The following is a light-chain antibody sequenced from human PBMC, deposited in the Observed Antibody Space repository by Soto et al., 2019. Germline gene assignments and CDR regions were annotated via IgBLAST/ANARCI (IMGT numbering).Light chain of an antibody. CDR2: AAS. Sequence: DIEITQSPFSLSASVADRVTITCRTSQSISSDLNWYQQTPGKRPKILISAASSLQSGVPSRFSGSASGTHFTLTISSLQPEDFQTYYCQQIYSIPITFGQGTRLEI. CDR1: QSISSD. V-gene: IGKV1-39*01. CDR3: QQIYSIPIT. J-gene: IGKJ5*01.